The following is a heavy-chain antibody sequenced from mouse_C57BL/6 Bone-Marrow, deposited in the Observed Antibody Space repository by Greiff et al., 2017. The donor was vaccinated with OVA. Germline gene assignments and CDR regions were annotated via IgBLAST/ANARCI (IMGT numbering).Heavy chain of an antibody. CDR3: ERTSLCYGSSSWFAY. CDR1: GYTFTDYY. Sequence: EVQLQQSGPVLVKPGASVKMSCKASGYTFTDYYMNWVKQSHGKSLEWIGVINPYNGGTSYNQKFTGKATLTVDTSSSTAYMELNSLTSEDSAVYYWERTSLCYGSSSWFAYWGQGTLVTVSA. V-gene: IGHV1-19*01. J-gene: IGHJ3*01. D-gene: IGHD1-1*01. CDR2: INPYNGGT.